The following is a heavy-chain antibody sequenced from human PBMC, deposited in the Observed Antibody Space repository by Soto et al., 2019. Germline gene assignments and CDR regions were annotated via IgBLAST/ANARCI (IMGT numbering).Heavy chain of an antibody. D-gene: IGHD6-19*01. V-gene: IGHV6-1*01. CDR1: GDSVSSNSVA. CDR2: AYYRSKWYN. Sequence: SQTLSLTCAISGDSVSSNSVAWNWFRQSPSRGLEWLGRAYYRSKWYNDYAVPVKSRITINPDTTKNQISLQVNSVAPEDTAVYYCARESAGTYYFAYWGQGTMVTVSS. CDR3: ARESAGTYYFAY. J-gene: IGHJ4*02.